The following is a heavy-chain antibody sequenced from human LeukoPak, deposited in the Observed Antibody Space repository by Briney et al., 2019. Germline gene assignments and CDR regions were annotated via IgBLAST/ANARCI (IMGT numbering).Heavy chain of an antibody. CDR3: ARLSTQLIPPYYYYGMDV. D-gene: IGHD3-16*02. CDR1: GGSISSYY. Sequence: SETLSLTCTVSGGSISSYYWSWIRQPPGKGLEWIGYIYYSGSTNYNPSLKSRVTISVDTSKNQFSLKLSSVTAADTAVYYCARLSTQLIPPYYYYGMDVWGQGTTVTVSS. V-gene: IGHV4-59*01. CDR2: IYYSGST. J-gene: IGHJ6*02.